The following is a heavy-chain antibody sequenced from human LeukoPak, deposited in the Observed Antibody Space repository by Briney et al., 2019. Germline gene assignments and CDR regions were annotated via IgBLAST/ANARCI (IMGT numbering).Heavy chain of an antibody. V-gene: IGHV1-2*04. Sequence: ASVKVSCKASGYTFTGYYMHWVRQAPGQGLEWMGWINPNSGGTNYAQKFQGWVTMTRDTSISTAYMELSRLRSDDTAVYYCARESIAAAGIMGRQGGGRYYYYYMDVWGKGTTVTVSS. J-gene: IGHJ6*03. CDR2: INPNSGGT. CDR3: ARESIAAAGIMGRQGGGRYYYYYMDV. D-gene: IGHD6-13*01. CDR1: GYTFTGYY.